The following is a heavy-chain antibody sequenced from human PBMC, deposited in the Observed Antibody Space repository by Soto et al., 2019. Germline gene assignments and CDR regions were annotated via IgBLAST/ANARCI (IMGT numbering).Heavy chain of an antibody. CDR3: ARDVRTYYFDY. CDR2: ISYDGSNK. CDR1: GFTFSSYA. J-gene: IGHJ4*02. V-gene: IGHV3-30-3*01. Sequence: GGSLRLSCAASGFTFSSYAMHWVRQAPGKGLEWVAVISYDGSNKYYEDSVKGPFTISRDNSKNALYLQMNSLRAEDTAVYYCARDVRTYYFDYWGQGTLVTVSS.